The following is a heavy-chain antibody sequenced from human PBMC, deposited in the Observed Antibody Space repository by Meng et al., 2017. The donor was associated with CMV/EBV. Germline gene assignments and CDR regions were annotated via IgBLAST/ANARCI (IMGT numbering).Heavy chain of an antibody. D-gene: IGHD6-13*01. J-gene: IGHJ6*02. V-gene: IGHV3-20*04. CDR1: GLTFDDYG. Sequence: GESLKISCAASGLTFDDYGMSWVRQAPGKGLEWVSGINWNGGSTGYADSVKGRFTISRDNAKNSLYLQMNSLRAEDTALYYCAREGGIAAAGYYYYGMDVWGQGTTVTVSS. CDR3: AREGGIAAAGYYYYGMDV. CDR2: INWNGGST.